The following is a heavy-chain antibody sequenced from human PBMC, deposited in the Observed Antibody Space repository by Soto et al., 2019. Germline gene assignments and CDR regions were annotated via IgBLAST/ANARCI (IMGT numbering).Heavy chain of an antibody. CDR2: INHSGST. J-gene: IGHJ4*02. D-gene: IGHD4-17*01. Sequence: HVQLQQWGAGLLKPSETLSLTCAVYCGSFSGYYWSWIRKPPGKGLEWIGEINHSGSTNYNPSLKSRVTISVDTSKNQFSLKLSSVTAADTAVYYCARVINGDYVVDYCCQGTMVTVSS. V-gene: IGHV4-34*01. CDR3: ARVINGDYVVDY. CDR1: CGSFSGYY.